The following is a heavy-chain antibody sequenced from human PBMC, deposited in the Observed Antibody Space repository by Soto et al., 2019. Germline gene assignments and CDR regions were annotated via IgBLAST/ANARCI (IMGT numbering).Heavy chain of an antibody. V-gene: IGHV4-39*01. CDR3: ARRLYYDSSGFEGGGMDV. CDR2: IYYSGST. Sequence: PSETLSLTCPVSGGSISSSSHYCGWIRHPSVKGLEWIGSIYYSGSTYYNPSLKSRVTISVDTSKNQFSLKLSSVTATDTAVYYCARRLYYDSSGFEGGGMDVWGQGTTVT. D-gene: IGHD3-22*01. CDR1: GGSISSSSHY. J-gene: IGHJ6*02.